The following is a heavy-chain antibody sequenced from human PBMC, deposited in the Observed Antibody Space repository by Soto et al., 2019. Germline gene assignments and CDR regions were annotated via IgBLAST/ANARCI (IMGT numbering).Heavy chain of an antibody. Sequence: SETLSLTFTVSGGSISISSYYWGLIRQPPXKXXEWIGSIYHSGSKYYNKSLKSRVTIYVDKSKNQFSLKLSSVTAEETAVYYCARRFTADSSWYTYYYYGMDVWGQGTTVTVSS. V-gene: IGHV4-39*01. D-gene: IGHD6-13*01. CDR3: ARRFTADSSWYTYYYYGMDV. J-gene: IGHJ6*02. CDR1: GGSISISSYY. CDR2: IYHSGSK.